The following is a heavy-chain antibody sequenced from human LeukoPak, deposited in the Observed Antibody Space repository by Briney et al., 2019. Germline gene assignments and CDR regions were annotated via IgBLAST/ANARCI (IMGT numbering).Heavy chain of an antibody. CDR3: ARGIAVAGFDC. CDR1: GFTFSSYS. CDR2: ISSSSSYI. J-gene: IGHJ4*02. V-gene: IGHV3-21*01. D-gene: IGHD6-19*01. Sequence: KPGGSLRLSCAASGFTFSSYSMNWVRQAPGKGLEWVSFISSSSSYIYYADSVKGRFTISRDNAKNSLYLQMNSLRAEDTAVYYCARGIAVAGFDCWGQGTLVTVSS.